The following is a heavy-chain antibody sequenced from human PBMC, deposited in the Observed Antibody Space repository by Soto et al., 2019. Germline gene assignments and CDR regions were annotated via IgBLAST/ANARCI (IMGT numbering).Heavy chain of an antibody. CDR2: ISYDGSNK. J-gene: IGHJ5*02. D-gene: IGHD6-13*01. V-gene: IGHV3-30*18. Sequence: GGSLRLSCAASGFTFSSYGMHWVRQAPGKGLEWVAVISYDGSNKYYADSVKGRFTISRDNSKNTLYLQMNSLRAEDTAVYYCAKGGAAGVRWFDPWGQGTLVTVSS. CDR1: GFTFSSYG. CDR3: AKGGAAGVRWFDP.